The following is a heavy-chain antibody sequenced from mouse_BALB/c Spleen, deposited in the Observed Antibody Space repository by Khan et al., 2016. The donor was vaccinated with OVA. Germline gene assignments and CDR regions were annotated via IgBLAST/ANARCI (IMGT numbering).Heavy chain of an antibody. J-gene: IGHJ2*01. CDR3: ARTARIKY. Sequence: EVELVESGPGLVTPSQSLSLTCTVTGYSITSGYGWNWLRQFPGNKLEWMGYISYSGSTNYNPSLKSRISITRDTSKNQFFLQLNSVTTEDTATYYCARTARIKYWGQGTTLTVSS. CDR2: ISYSGST. D-gene: IGHD1-2*01. V-gene: IGHV3-2*02. CDR1: GYSITSGYG.